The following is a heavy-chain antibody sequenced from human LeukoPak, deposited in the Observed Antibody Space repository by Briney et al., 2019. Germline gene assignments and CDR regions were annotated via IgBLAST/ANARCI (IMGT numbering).Heavy chain of an antibody. D-gene: IGHD6-6*01. CDR3: AKARQGIAARADAFDI. Sequence: GGSLRLSCAASGFTFSSYGMHWVRQAPAKGLEWVAVISYDGSNKYYADSVKGRFTISRDNSKNTLYLQMNSLRAEDTAVYYCAKARQGIAARADAFDIWGQGTMVTVSS. J-gene: IGHJ3*02. CDR2: ISYDGSNK. CDR1: GFTFSSYG. V-gene: IGHV3-30*18.